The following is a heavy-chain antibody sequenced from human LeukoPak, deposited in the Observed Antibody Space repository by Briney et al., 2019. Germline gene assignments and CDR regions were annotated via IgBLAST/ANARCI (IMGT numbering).Heavy chain of an antibody. D-gene: IGHD3-3*01. CDR1: GGSISSHY. J-gene: IGHJ6*03. V-gene: IGHV4-59*11. Sequence: SETLSLTCTVSGGSISSHYWSWIRQPPGKGLEWIGYIYYSGSTNYNTSLKSRVTISVDSSKTQLSLKLSSVSDAATAVYYCARVIRFLEWLLYPPYYYYYMDVWGKGTTVTVSS. CDR2: IYYSGST. CDR3: ARVIRFLEWLLYPPYYYYYMDV.